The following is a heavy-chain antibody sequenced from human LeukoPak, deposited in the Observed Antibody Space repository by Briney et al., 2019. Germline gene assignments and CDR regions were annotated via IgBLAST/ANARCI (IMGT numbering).Heavy chain of an antibody. CDR3: TSSLSSSTSY. J-gene: IGHJ4*02. V-gene: IGHV3-48*01. Sequence: GGSLRLSCAASGFSFSTYSMNWVRQAPGQGLEWISYISSSSSTIYYADSVKGRFTISRDNAKNSLYLQMNSLRAGDTAVYYCTSSLSSSTSYWGPGTLVIVSS. CDR1: GFSFSTYS. D-gene: IGHD2-2*01. CDR2: ISSSSSTI.